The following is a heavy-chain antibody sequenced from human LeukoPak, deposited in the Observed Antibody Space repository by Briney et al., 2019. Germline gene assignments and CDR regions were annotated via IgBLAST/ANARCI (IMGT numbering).Heavy chain of an antibody. D-gene: IGHD2-21*01. Sequence: GGSLGLSCAASGFTFSSYGMHWVRQAPGKGLEWVAFIRYDGSNKYYADSVKGRFTISRDNSKNTLYLQMNSLRAEDTAVYYCAKDIVVVMGSNRFDPWGQGTLVTVSS. CDR2: IRYDGSNK. CDR1: GFTFSSYG. J-gene: IGHJ5*02. V-gene: IGHV3-30*02. CDR3: AKDIVVVMGSNRFDP.